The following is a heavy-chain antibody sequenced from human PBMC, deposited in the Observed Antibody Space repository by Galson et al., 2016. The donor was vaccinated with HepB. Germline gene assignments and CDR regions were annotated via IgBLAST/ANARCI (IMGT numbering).Heavy chain of an antibody. CDR2: IKTNANNYAT. CDR3: TGGGSYPPDY. J-gene: IGHJ4*02. Sequence: SLRLSCAASGFTFSVSTVHWVRQASGKGLAWVGRIKTNANNYATSYAASVEGRFIISRDDSKNTAYLQMISLKSDDTAVYYFTGGGSYPPDYWGQGTRVTVSS. D-gene: IGHD1-26*01. CDR1: GFTFSVST. V-gene: IGHV3-73*01.